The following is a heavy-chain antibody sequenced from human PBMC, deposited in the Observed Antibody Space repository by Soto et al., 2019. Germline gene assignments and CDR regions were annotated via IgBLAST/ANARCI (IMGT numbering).Heavy chain of an antibody. J-gene: IGHJ4*02. Sequence: QVQLRQSGPGLVKPSQTLSLTCAISGDSVSRNGVAWNWNRQSPSRGLEWLGRTYYRSNWSYDYAVPLKRRTPINPDTYKRQSALQLNSVTPDDTDVYSCVRGQDSAFECWGQGTLVNVSS. CDR1: GDSVSRNGVA. D-gene: IGHD2-15*01. CDR2: TYYRSNWSY. V-gene: IGHV6-1*01. CDR3: VRGQDSAFEC.